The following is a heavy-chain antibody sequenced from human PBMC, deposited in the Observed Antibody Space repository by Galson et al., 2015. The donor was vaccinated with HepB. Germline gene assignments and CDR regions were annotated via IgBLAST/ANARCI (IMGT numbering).Heavy chain of an antibody. V-gene: IGHV4-4*07. CDR2: IYTSGST. CDR1: GGSISSYY. CDR3: AREEGRYCSSTSCYSFDY. D-gene: IGHD2-2*02. Sequence: SETLSLTCTVSGGSISSYYWSWIRQPAGKGLEWIGRIYTSGSTNYNPSLKSRVTMSVDTSKNQFSLKLSSVTAADTAVYYCAREEGRYCSSTSCYSFDYWGQGTLVTVSS. J-gene: IGHJ4*02.